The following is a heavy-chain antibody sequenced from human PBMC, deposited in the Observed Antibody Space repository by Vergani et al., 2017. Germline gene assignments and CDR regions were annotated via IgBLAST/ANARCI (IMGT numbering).Heavy chain of an antibody. D-gene: IGHD5-24*01. Sequence: EVQLLQSEGAVVQPGGSLRLSCVASGFTFSSHAMSWVRQGPGPGLEWVSSIKNTGYSTHYADSVKVRFTISRNNSKSTRYLQMNSLRVEDTAVYYCGRGSDNYNWGQGTLVTVSS. J-gene: IGHJ4*02. CDR1: GFTFSSHA. V-gene: IGHV3-23*01. CDR2: IKNTGYST. CDR3: GRGSDNYN.